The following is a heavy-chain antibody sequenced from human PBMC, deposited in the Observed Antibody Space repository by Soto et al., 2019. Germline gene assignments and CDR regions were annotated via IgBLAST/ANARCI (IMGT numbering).Heavy chain of an antibody. CDR3: ARDVGVAVAVTCIDP. CDR1: GFTFSDYY. J-gene: IGHJ5*02. D-gene: IGHD6-19*01. CDR2: ISGSGSTI. Sequence: PGGSLRLSCAASGFTFSDYYMSWIRQAPGKGLEWVSYISGSGSTIYYADSVKGRFTVSRDNAKNSLYLQMNSLRAEDTAVYYCARDVGVAVAVTCIDPWGHGTLVTVSS. V-gene: IGHV3-11*01.